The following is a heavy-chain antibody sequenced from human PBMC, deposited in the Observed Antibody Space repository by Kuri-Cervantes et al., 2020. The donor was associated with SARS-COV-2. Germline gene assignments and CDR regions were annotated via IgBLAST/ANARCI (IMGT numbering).Heavy chain of an antibody. CDR2: MNPNSGNT. CDR3: ARGPPGSGWFSM. D-gene: IGHD6-19*01. Sequence: SCKASGYTLNRYYMHWARQAPGQGLEWMGWMNPNSGNTGYAQKFQGRVTMTRNTSVSTAYMELSSLRSEDTAVYYCARGPPGSGWFSMWGQGTMVTVSS. CDR1: GYTLNRYY. J-gene: IGHJ3*02. V-gene: IGHV1-8*02.